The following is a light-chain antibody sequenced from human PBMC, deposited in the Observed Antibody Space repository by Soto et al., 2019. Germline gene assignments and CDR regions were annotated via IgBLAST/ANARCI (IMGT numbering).Light chain of an antibody. Sequence: VLTRLSSGSGADRDIRRIINSESSSNIGNNAVNWYQQLPGKAPKLLIYYDDLLPSGVSDRFSGSKSGTSASLAISGLQSEDEADYYCAAWDDSLGSGVFGTGTKVTV. J-gene: IGLJ1*01. V-gene: IGLV1-36*01. CDR1: SSNIGNNA. CDR3: AAWDDSLGSGV. CDR2: YDD.